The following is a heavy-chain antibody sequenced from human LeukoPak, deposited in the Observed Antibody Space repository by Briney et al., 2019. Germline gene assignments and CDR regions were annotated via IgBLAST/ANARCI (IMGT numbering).Heavy chain of an antibody. D-gene: IGHD3-22*01. CDR2: ISYDGSNK. V-gene: IGHV3-30*03. CDR1: GFTFSSYS. J-gene: IGHJ4*02. Sequence: GGSLRLSCAASGFTFSSYSMHWVRQAPGKGLEWVEVISYDGSNKYYADSVKGRFTISRDNSKNTLYLQMNSLRAEDTAVYYCASSLGAGYYDSSGYSPYWGQGTLVTVSS. CDR3: ASSLGAGYYDSSGYSPY.